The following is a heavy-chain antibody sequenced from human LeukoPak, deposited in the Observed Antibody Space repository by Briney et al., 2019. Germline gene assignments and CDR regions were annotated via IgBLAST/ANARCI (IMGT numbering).Heavy chain of an antibody. CDR3: ARGVYYYDSSGYYMLGY. CDR1: GFTFDDYG. V-gene: IGHV3-20*04. D-gene: IGHD3-22*01. CDR2: IRWNGGST. Sequence: GGTVRLSCAASGFTFDDYGMSWVRQVPGKGLEWGSGIRWNGGSTACADSVKGRFPISRDSAKNSLNLKMNSLRAEDTALYYCARGVYYYDSSGYYMLGYWGQGTLVTVS. J-gene: IGHJ4*02.